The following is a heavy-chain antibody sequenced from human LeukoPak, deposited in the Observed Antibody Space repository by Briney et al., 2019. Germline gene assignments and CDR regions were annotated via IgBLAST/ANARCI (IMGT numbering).Heavy chain of an antibody. V-gene: IGHV4-61*08. Sequence: SQTLSLTCTVSGGXISSGGYYWSWIRQPPGKGLEWPGYIHHTGSTNYNPSLKSRLTISVDTSKNQFSLKLNSVTAADTAVYYCARQTSGNYQTAFDIWGQGTLVTVSS. CDR1: GGXISSGGYY. D-gene: IGHD1-26*01. J-gene: IGHJ3*02. CDR3: ARQTSGNYQTAFDI. CDR2: IHHTGST.